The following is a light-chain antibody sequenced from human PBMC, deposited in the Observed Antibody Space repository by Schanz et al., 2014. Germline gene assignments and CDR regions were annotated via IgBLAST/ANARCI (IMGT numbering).Light chain of an antibody. CDR2: AAS. V-gene: IGKV1-39*01. CDR3: QHYDRYSGT. Sequence: DIQMTQSPSSLSASIGDRVTLSCRASQSVSTNLNWYQQKPGKAPKLLIYAASSLQSGVPSRFSGSGSGTDFTLTISSLQPDDSATYYCQHYDRYSGTFGQGTKVEFK. J-gene: IGKJ1*01. CDR1: QSVSTN.